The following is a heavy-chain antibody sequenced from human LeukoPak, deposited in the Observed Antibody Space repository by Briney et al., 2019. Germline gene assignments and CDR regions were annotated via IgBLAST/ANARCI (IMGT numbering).Heavy chain of an antibody. D-gene: IGHD6-6*01. V-gene: IGHV1-46*01. CDR3: ARDSSSSVPLGWFDP. CDR1: GYTFTSYY. J-gene: IGHJ5*02. Sequence: ASVKVSCKASGYTFTSYYMHWVRQAPGQGLEWMGIINPSGGSTSYAQKFQGRVTMTRDTSTSTVYMELSSLRSEDTAVYYCARDSSSSVPLGWFDPWGQGTLVTVSS. CDR2: INPSGGST.